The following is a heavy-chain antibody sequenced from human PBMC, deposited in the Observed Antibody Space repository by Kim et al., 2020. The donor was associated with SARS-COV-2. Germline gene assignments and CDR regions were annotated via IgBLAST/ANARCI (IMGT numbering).Heavy chain of an antibody. CDR2: IDRSESYN. D-gene: IGHD2-15*01. Sequence: GESLKISCKASGYTFSTYWITWVRQMPGKGLEWMGRIDRSESYNRYTESIRGHITMSVDKSIDTAYLKWVCLEASDSAMYYCARPMVCSHQVVFGSYDTWGQGTRVTVSS. V-gene: IGHV5-10-1*01. J-gene: IGHJ3*02. CDR3: ARPMVCSHQVVFGSYDT. CDR1: GYTFSTYW.